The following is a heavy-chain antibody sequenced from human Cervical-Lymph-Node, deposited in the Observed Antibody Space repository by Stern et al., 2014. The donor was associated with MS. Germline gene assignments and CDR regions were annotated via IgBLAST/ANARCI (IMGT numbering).Heavy chain of an antibody. CDR1: GYSFTSYW. CDR3: ARPWGFGELRDAFDI. V-gene: IGHV5-51*01. CDR2: IYPGDSYT. Sequence: VQLVASGAEVKKPGESLKISCKGSGYSFTSYWIGWVRQMPGKGLEWMWIIYPGDSYTRYSPSFQGQVTISADNSISTAYLQWSSLKASDTAMYYCARPWGFGELRDAFDIWGQGTMVTVSS. D-gene: IGHD3-10*01. J-gene: IGHJ3*02.